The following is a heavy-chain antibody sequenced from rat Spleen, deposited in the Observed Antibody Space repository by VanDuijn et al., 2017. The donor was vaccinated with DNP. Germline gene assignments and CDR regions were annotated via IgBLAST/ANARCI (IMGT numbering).Heavy chain of an antibody. Sequence: EVQLVESGGGLVQPGRSLKLSCAASGFTFSDYAMAWVRQAPKKGLEWVATISYDGSRTYYRDSVKGRFTISRDNAKNSLYLQMDSLRSEDTATYYCTSPVPSGHYVMDAWGQGTSVTVSS. J-gene: IGHJ4*01. CDR3: TSPVPSGHYVMDA. CDR1: GFTFSDYA. D-gene: IGHD4-3*01. V-gene: IGHV5-7*01. CDR2: ISYDGSRT.